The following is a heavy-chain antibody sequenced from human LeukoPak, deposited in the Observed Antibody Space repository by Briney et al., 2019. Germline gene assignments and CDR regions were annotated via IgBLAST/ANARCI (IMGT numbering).Heavy chain of an antibody. D-gene: IGHD2-2*01. J-gene: IGHJ4*02. CDR3: AKEAYCSSTSCSWDYFDY. Sequence: GGSLRLSCAASGFSFSSYGMHWVRQAPGKGLEWVAVIWYDGSNKYYVDSVKGRFTISRDNSENTLYLQMNSLRAEDTAVYYCAKEAYCSSTSCSWDYFDYWGQGTLVTVSS. V-gene: IGHV3-33*06. CDR1: GFSFSSYG. CDR2: IWYDGSNK.